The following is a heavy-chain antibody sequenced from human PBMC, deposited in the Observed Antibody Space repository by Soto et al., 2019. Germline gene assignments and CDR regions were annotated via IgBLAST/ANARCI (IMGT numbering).Heavy chain of an antibody. J-gene: IGHJ3*02. CDR3: ATANTPYAFDM. CDR1: GLTFSISW. CDR2: INPAGNVQ. V-gene: IGHV3-7*01. Sequence: VQLVESGGGLVQPGASLRLSCTASGLTFSISWMTWVRQAPGKGLEWVSKINPAGNVQHYADSVKERFTISRDNAKNSLFLQMSGLRVEDTAVYYCATANTPYAFDMWGQGTMVTVSS.